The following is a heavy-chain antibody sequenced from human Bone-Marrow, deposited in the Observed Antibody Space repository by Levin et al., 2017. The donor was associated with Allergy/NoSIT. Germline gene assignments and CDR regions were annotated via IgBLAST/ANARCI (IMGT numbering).Heavy chain of an antibody. CDR1: GDSISSSSYY. Sequence: SQTLSLTCTVSGDSISSSSYYWGWVRQPPGKGLEWIGSFYYSGNTFYNPSLQSRVTISVDTSKNHFSLQLSSVTAADTAVYYCATNSGSYLRYFDFWGQGTLVTVSS. V-gene: IGHV4-39*02. D-gene: IGHD1-26*01. CDR3: ATNSGSYLRYFDF. CDR2: FYYSGNT. J-gene: IGHJ4*02.